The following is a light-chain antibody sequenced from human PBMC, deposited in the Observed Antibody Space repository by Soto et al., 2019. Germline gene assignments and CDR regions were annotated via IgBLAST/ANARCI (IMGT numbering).Light chain of an antibody. CDR2: GAS. J-gene: IGKJ4*01. Sequence: SVLTQSPGTLSLSPGERATLSCRASQSVSSSYLAWYQQKPGQAPRLLIYGASTRATGIPDRFSGGGSGTDITLTISRLEPEDFAVYYCQQHGSSPPTFGGGTKVEIK. CDR1: QSVSSSY. CDR3: QQHGSSPPT. V-gene: IGKV3-20*01.